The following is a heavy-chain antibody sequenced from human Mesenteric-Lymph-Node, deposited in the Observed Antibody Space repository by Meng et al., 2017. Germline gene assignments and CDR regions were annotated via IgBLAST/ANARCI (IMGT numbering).Heavy chain of an antibody. CDR2: IWYDGTDK. CDR3: ARADDNWIIIEY. D-gene: IGHD1-20*01. CDR1: GFTFGTYG. J-gene: IGHJ4*02. V-gene: IGHV3-33*01. Sequence: QVQLVESGGGVVQPGRSLRLSCAASGFTFGTYGMHWVRQAPGKGLEWEAVIWYDGTDKFYGDSVKGRFTISRDNSKNTLFLQMNSLTVDDTAVYYCARADDNWIIIEYWGQGTLVTVSS.